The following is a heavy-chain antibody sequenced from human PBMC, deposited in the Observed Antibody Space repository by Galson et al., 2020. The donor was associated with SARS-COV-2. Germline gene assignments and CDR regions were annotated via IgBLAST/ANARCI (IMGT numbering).Heavy chain of an antibody. D-gene: IGHD3-10*01. CDR2: IYNSGAT. V-gene: IGHV4-31*03. CDR1: GGSISSGGYY. Sequence: ASETLSLTCTVSGGSISSGGYYWSWIRQHPGKGLEWVGSIYNSGATYYNTAFKSRVTISVDTSKNQVSLRLTSVTAADTAMYFCARGARPATLVRGVIVGFDYWGQGTRSPSPQ. CDR3: ARGARPATLVRGVIVGFDY. J-gene: IGHJ4*02.